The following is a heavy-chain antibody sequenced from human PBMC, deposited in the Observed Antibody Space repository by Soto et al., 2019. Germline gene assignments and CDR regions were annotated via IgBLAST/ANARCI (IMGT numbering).Heavy chain of an antibody. CDR2: IFHTGST. J-gene: IGHJ6*02. CDR1: GYSISSGHS. Sequence: SETLSLTCAVSGYSISSGHSWGWIRQPPGKGLEWIGSIFHTGSTYYNPSLKGRVTLSVDTSKNQFSLKLSSVTAADTAVYFCATLPRLDGMDVWGQGTTVTVSS. V-gene: IGHV4-38-2*01. D-gene: IGHD6-25*01. CDR3: ATLPRLDGMDV.